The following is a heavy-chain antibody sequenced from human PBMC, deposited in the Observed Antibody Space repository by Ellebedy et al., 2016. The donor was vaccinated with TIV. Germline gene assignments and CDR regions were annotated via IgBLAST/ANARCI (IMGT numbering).Heavy chain of an antibody. J-gene: IGHJ4*02. D-gene: IGHD3-22*01. CDR1: GFSLSNARMG. CDR3: ARINLDSSGYYADY. Sequence: SGPTLVXPTETLTLTCTVSGFSLSNARMGVSWIRQPPGKALEWLAHIFSNDEKSYSTSLKSRLTISKDTSKSQVVLTMTNMDPVDTATYYCARINLDSSGYYADYWGQGTLVTVSS. V-gene: IGHV2-26*01. CDR2: IFSNDEK.